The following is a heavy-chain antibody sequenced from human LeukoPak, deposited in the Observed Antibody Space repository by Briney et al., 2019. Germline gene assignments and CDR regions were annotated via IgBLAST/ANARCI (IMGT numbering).Heavy chain of an antibody. D-gene: IGHD3-16*01. CDR2: INPSGGST. CDR1: GYTFISYY. Sequence: ASVKVSCKASGYTFISYYMHWVRQAPGQGLEWMGIINPSGGSTSYAQKFQGRVTMTRDTSTSTVYMELSSLRSEDTAVYYCARVPAVTFGGVMYYGMDVWGQGTTVTVSS. V-gene: IGHV1-46*01. CDR3: ARVPAVTFGGVMYYGMDV. J-gene: IGHJ6*02.